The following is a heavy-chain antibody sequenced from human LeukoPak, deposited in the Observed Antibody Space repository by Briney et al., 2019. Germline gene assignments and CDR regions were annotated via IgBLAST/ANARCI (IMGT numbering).Heavy chain of an antibody. CDR1: GFTFSDYY. V-gene: IGHV3-11*04. Sequence: GGSLRLSCAASGFTFSDYYMSWIRQAPGKGLEWVSYISVSGNTIYYADSVKGRFTISRDNAKNSLYLHMNSLRAEDTAVYYCARDWRAMNAFDVWGQGTMVTVSS. CDR3: ARDWRAMNAFDV. D-gene: IGHD5-18*01. J-gene: IGHJ3*01. CDR2: ISVSGNTI.